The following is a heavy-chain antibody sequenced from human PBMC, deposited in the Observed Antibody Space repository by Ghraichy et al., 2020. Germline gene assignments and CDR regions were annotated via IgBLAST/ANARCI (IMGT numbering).Heavy chain of an antibody. CDR2: ISSSSSYI. CDR1: GFTFSSYS. V-gene: IGHV3-21*01. Sequence: LSLTCAASGFTFSSYSMNWVRQAPGKGLEWVSSISSSSSYIYYADSVKGRFTISRDNAKNSLYLQMNSLRAEDTAVYYCARDDTYGMDVWGQGTTVTVSS. CDR3: ARDDTYGMDV. J-gene: IGHJ6*02.